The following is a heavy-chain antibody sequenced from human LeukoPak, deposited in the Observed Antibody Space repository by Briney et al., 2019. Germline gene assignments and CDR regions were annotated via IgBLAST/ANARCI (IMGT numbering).Heavy chain of an antibody. V-gene: IGHV3-21*01. D-gene: IGHD5-18*01. CDR2: ISSSSSYI. CDR1: GFTFSSYS. J-gene: IGHJ5*02. Sequence: GGSLRLSCAASGFTFSSYSMNWVRQAPGKGLEWVSSISSSSSYIYYADSVKGRFTISRDNAKNSMYLQMNSLRAEYTAVYYCARSYGNIPFDPRGQGNLVTVSS. CDR3: ARSYGNIPFDP.